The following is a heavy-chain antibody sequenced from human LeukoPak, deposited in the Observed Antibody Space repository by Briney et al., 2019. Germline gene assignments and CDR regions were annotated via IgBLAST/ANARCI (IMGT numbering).Heavy chain of an antibody. V-gene: IGHV3-21*01. CDR2: ISSSSSYI. D-gene: IGHD5-18*01. CDR3: AREGIQLWLHLFDY. Sequence: GGSLRLSCAASGFTFSSYSMNWVRQAPGKGLEWVSSISSSSSYIYYADPAKGRFTISRDNAKNSLYLQMNSLRAEDTAVYYCAREGIQLWLHLFDYWGQGTLVTVSS. CDR1: GFTFSSYS. J-gene: IGHJ4*02.